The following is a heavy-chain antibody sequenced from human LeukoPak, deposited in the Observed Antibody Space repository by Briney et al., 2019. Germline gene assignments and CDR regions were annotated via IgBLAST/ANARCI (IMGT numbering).Heavy chain of an antibody. Sequence: SETLSLTCAVYGGYFSGYYWSWIRQPPGKGLEWIGAINHSGSTNYNPSLKSRVTISVDTSKNQFSLKLSSVTAADTAVYYCARGEGSGYSYGYYFDYWGQGTLVTVSS. CDR1: GGYFSGYY. CDR3: ARGEGSGYSYGYYFDY. D-gene: IGHD5-18*01. CDR2: INHSGST. V-gene: IGHV4-34*01. J-gene: IGHJ4*02.